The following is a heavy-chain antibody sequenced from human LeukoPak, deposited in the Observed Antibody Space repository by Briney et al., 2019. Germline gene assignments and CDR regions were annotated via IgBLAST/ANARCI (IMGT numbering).Heavy chain of an antibody. J-gene: IGHJ4*02. CDR3: ARDPAPYDSSGYLDY. V-gene: IGHV1-69*04. Sequence: ASVKVSCKASGGTFSSYAISWVRQAPGQGVEWMGRIIPILGIANYAQKFQGRVTITADKSTSTAYMELSSLRSEDTAVYYCARDPAPYDSSGYLDYWGQGTLVTVSS. CDR2: IIPILGIA. D-gene: IGHD3-22*01. CDR1: GGTFSSYA.